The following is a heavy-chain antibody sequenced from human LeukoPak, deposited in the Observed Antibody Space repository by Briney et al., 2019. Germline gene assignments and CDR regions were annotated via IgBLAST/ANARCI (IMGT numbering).Heavy chain of an antibody. CDR2: IIPVFGQE. V-gene: IGHV1-69*13. Sequence: ASVKVSCKASGYTFTSYGISWVRQAPGQGLEWMGWIIPVFGQEKYAQKFQGRVTINADESASTVYMELRGLRSEDTAVYYCAKGASSWGQGTLVTVS. CDR1: GYTFTSYG. J-gene: IGHJ5*02. CDR3: AKGASS.